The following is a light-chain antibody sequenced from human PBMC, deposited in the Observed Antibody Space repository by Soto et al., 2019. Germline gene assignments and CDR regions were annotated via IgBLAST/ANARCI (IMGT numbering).Light chain of an antibody. CDR1: SSDVGSYSL. Sequence: QSALTQPASVSGSPGQSITISCTGTSSDVGSYSLVSWYQQHPGKVPKLMIYEDIKRPSGVSNRFSGSKSGNTASLTISGLQADDESEYYCCSYAGSNTLLFGGGTQLTVL. J-gene: IGLJ7*01. V-gene: IGLV2-23*01. CDR3: CSYAGSNTLL. CDR2: EDI.